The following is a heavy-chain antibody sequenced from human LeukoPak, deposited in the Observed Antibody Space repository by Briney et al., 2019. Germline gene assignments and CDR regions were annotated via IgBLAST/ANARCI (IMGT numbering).Heavy chain of an antibody. J-gene: IGHJ4*02. V-gene: IGHV3-7*01. CDR1: GFTFRSYW. CDR3: ARDITNYYDSSGYYSY. CDR2: IKEDGSER. D-gene: IGHD3-22*01. Sequence: PGGSLRLSCAASGFTFRSYWMSWVRQAPGKGLEWVANIKEDGSERYYVDSVKGRFTISRDNAKNSLYLQMTSLRAEDTAVYYCARDITNYYDSSGYYSYWGQGTLVTVSS.